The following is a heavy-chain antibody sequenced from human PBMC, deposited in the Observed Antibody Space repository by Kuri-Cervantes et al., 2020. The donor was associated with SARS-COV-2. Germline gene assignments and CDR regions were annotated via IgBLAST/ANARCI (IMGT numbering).Heavy chain of an antibody. CDR2: ISGSGGST. V-gene: IGHV3-23*01. CDR1: GFTFSGYA. Sequence: GGSLRLSCAASGFTFSGYAMSWVRQAPGKGLEWVSAISGSGGSTYYADSVKGRFTISRGNAKNSLYLQMNSLRAEDTAVYYCARGPTYYYDSSGYYYPRATNYYYYGMDVWGQGTTVTVSS. CDR3: ARGPTYYYDSSGYYYPRATNYYYYGMDV. J-gene: IGHJ6*02. D-gene: IGHD3-22*01.